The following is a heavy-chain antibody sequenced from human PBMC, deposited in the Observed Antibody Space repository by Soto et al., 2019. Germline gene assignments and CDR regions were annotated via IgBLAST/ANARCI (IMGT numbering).Heavy chain of an antibody. CDR3: ARGFGFWNAQDY. J-gene: IGHJ4*01. D-gene: IGHD3-3*01. Sequence: PGGSPRLPCAASGFTFSNDAMHWVRQTQGKGLDWVAVIWNDGNNKYYSDSVQGRFMISRDNCKNTLYLQMNSLRAEDTAVYYCARGFGFWNAQDYWGHGSLVTVSS. CDR2: IWNDGNNK. CDR1: GFTFSNDA. V-gene: IGHV3-33*01.